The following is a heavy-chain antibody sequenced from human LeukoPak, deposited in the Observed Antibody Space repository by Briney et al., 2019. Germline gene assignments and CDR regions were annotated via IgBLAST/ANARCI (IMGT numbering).Heavy chain of an antibody. V-gene: IGHV4-34*01. CDR1: GGSFSGYY. CDR2: INHSGST. D-gene: IGHD4-17*01. CDR3: AGGLPTVTTSYYFDY. J-gene: IGHJ4*02. Sequence: SETLSLTCAVYGGSFSGYYWSWIRQPPGKGLEWIGEINHSGSTNYNPSLKSRVTISVDTSKNQFSLKLSSVTAADTAVYYCAGGLPTVTTSYYFDYWGQGTLVTVSS.